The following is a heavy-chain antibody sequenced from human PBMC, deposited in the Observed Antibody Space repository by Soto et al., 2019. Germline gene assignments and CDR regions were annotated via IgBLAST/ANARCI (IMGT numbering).Heavy chain of an antibody. V-gene: IGHV1-18*01. CDR1: GYTFTTYD. CDR2: ISTYNGNT. CDR3: ARMVHRFGVVIPTHNDAFDI. J-gene: IGHJ3*02. Sequence: VASVKVSCKASGYTFTTYDISWVRQAPGQGLEWMGRISTYNGNTNYPQSLQGRLTMTTDTSTTTAYMELRNLRSDDTAVYYCARMVHRFGVVIPTHNDAFDIWGQGTMVTVSS. D-gene: IGHD3-3*01.